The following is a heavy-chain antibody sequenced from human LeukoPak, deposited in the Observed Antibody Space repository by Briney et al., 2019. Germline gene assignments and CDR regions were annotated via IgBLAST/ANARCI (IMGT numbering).Heavy chain of an antibody. D-gene: IGHD2-21*02. CDR2: INPSGGST. J-gene: IGHJ3*02. CDR1: GYTFTSYY. CDR3: ARDHAYCGGDCYYRGDAFDI. Sequence: GASVEVSCKASGYTFTSYYMHWVRQAPGQGLEWMGIINPSGGSTSYAQKFQGRVTMTRDTSTSTVYMELSSLRSEDTAVYYCARDHAYCGGDCYYRGDAFDIWGQGTMVTVSS. V-gene: IGHV1-46*01.